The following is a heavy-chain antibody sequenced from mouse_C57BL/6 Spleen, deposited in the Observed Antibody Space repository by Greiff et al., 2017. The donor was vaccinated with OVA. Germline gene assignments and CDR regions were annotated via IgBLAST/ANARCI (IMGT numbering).Heavy chain of an antibody. Sequence: EVQLQQSGPELVKPGASVKISCKASGYTFTDYYMNWVKQSHGKSLEWIGDINPNNGGTSYNQKFKGKATLTVDKSSSTAYMELRSLTSEDSAVYYCARRGSYSNYKVWFAYWGQGTLVTVSA. CDR2: INPNNGGT. V-gene: IGHV1-26*01. J-gene: IGHJ3*01. CDR1: GYTFTDYY. CDR3: ARRGSYSNYKVWFAY. D-gene: IGHD2-5*01.